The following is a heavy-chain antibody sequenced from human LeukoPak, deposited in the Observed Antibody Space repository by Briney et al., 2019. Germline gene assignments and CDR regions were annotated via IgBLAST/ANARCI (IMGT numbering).Heavy chain of an antibody. CDR1: GFTFSDYY. D-gene: IGHD6-19*01. CDR2: ISSSGSYT. J-gene: IGHJ6*04. Sequence: GGSLRLSCAASGFTFSDYYMSWVRQAPGKGLEWVSYISSSGSYTNYADSVKGRFTISRDNAKNSLYLQMNSLRAEDTAIYYCASGGLADYYPYAMDVWGKGTTVTVSS. V-gene: IGHV3-11*06. CDR3: ASGGLADYYPYAMDV.